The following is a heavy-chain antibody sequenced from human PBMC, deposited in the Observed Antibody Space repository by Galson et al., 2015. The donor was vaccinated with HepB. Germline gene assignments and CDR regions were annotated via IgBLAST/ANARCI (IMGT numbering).Heavy chain of an antibody. Sequence: SVKVSCKASRYIFNSYGISWVRQAPGQGLEWMGGIIPIFGIANFAQKFQGRVTITADKSTSTAYMELSSLRSEDTAVYYCAKQATITDAFDIWGQGTMVTVSS. CDR3: AKQATITDAFDI. J-gene: IGHJ3*02. D-gene: IGHD5-24*01. V-gene: IGHV1-69*10. CDR2: IIPIFGIA. CDR1: RYIFNSYG.